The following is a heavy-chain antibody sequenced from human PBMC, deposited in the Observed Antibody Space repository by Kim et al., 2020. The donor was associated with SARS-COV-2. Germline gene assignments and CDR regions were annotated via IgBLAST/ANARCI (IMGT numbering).Heavy chain of an antibody. CDR3: ARHPSSGVYLGAFDI. V-gene: IGHV4-39*01. Sequence: NPALKSRVTISIDTSKKQFSLKMSSVTAADTALYYCARHPSSGVYLGAFDIWGQGTMVTVSS. J-gene: IGHJ3*02. D-gene: IGHD6-25*01.